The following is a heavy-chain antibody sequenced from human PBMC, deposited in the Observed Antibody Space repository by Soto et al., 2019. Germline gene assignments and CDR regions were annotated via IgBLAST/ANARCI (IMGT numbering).Heavy chain of an antibody. CDR3: ARDAVPTYYYDSSGYYRGSSFDY. CDR1: GGTFSSYA. D-gene: IGHD3-22*01. J-gene: IGHJ4*02. V-gene: IGHV1-69*01. CDR2: IIPIFGTA. Sequence: QVQLVQSGAEVKKPGSSVKVSCKASGGTFSSYAISWVRQAPGQGLEWMGGIIPIFGTANYAQKFQGRVTITADESTSKAYMALSSLRSEDTAVYYCARDAVPTYYYDSSGYYRGSSFDYWGQGPLVTVSS.